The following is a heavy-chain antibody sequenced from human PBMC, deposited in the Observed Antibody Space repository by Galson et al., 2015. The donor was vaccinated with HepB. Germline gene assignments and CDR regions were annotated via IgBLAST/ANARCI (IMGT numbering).Heavy chain of an antibody. J-gene: IGHJ4*02. D-gene: IGHD6-13*01. CDR3: ARIVAGYVSPEG. Sequence: SLRLSCAASGFTVSTNYMSWVRQAPGKGLEWVSILYSSGATYYADSVKGRFTTSRDNSKNTVNLQMNSLRTEDTAVYYCARIVAGYVSPEGWGQGTLVTVSS. V-gene: IGHV3-66*01. CDR1: GFTVSTNY. CDR2: LYSSGAT.